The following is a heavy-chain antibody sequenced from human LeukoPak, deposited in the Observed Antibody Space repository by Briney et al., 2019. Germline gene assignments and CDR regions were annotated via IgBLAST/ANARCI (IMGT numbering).Heavy chain of an antibody. CDR1: GGSISSYY. CDR2: IFYSGSS. D-gene: IGHD3-10*01. J-gene: IGHJ4*02. V-gene: IGHV4-59*08. CDR3: ARVKRGSGSYALDY. Sequence: SETLSLTCTVSGGSISSYYWSWIRQPPGKGLEWIGYIFYSGSSNYNPSLKSRVSISVDTSKNQFSLRLSSVTAADTAVYYCARVKRGSGSYALDYWGQGTLVTVS.